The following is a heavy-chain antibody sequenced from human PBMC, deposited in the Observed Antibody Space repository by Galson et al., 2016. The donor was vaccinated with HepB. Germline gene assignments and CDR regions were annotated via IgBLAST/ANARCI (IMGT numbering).Heavy chain of an antibody. CDR1: GFTFSNYG. CDR3: AKDHFRVIVTGSRFHS. J-gene: IGHJ4*02. D-gene: IGHD2/OR15-2a*01. CDR2: FSSGVDKT. V-gene: IGHV3-NL1*01. Sequence: SLRLSCAASGFTFSNYGMHWVRQAPGKGLEWVSGFSSGVDKTYYADSVKGRFTISRDNSKNILFLQMNSLRVEDTAVYFCAKDHFRVIVTGSRFHSWGQGTLVAVSS.